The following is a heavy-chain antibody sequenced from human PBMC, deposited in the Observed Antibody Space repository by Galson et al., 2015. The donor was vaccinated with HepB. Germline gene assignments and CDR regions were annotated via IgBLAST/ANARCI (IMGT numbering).Heavy chain of an antibody. J-gene: IGHJ4*02. CDR1: GDSVSSNSAA. D-gene: IGHD5-18*01. V-gene: IGHV6-1*01. CDR3: ASESDTGAPSAAFDY. Sequence: CAISGDSVSSNSAAWNWIRQSPSRGLEWLGRTYYRSKWYNDYAVSVKSRITINPDTSKNQFSLQLNSVTPEDTAVYYCASESDTGAPSAAFDYWGQGTLVTVSS. CDR2: TYYRSKWYN.